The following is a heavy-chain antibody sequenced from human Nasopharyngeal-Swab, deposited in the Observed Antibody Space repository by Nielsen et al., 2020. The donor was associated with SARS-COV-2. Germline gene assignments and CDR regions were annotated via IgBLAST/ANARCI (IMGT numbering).Heavy chain of an antibody. Sequence: LETMSLTCAVSGGSISSSNWWRWVRQPPGSGLELIGDIYRSGRTNYNPSLKSQFTISGYKSKNQCSLKLSSGTGADTAVYYCALSARGYSYPSPFDYWGQGTLVTVSS. D-gene: IGHD5-18*01. V-gene: IGHV4-4*02. CDR1: GGSISSSNW. J-gene: IGHJ4*02. CDR3: ALSARGYSYPSPFDY. CDR2: IYRSGRT.